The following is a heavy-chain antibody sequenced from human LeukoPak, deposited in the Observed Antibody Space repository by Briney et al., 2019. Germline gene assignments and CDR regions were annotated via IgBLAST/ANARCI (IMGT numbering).Heavy chain of an antibody. CDR3: ARMLAARPDDDR. CDR1: GGSISSYY. J-gene: IGHJ5*02. V-gene: IGHV4-59*12. Sequence: SETLSLTCTVSGGSISSYYWSWIRQPPGKGLEWIGYIYYSGCTNYNPSLKSRVTISADRSNNQFSLRVSSVTAADTAVYYCARMLAARPDDDRWGQGTLVTVSS. CDR2: IYYSGCT. D-gene: IGHD6-6*01.